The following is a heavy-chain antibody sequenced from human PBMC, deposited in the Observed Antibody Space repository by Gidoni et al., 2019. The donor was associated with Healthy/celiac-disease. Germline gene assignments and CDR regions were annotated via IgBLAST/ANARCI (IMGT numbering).Heavy chain of an antibody. V-gene: IGHV3-64D*06. CDR3: VKAPLYSSSSN. D-gene: IGHD6-6*01. CDR1: GSTFSSYA. CDR2: ISSNGGST. J-gene: IGHJ4*02. Sequence: EVQLVQSGGGLVQPGGSLTLPSSASGSTFSSYAMHWVRQAPGKGLEYVSAISSNGGSTYYADSVKGRFTISRDNSKNTLYLQMSSLRAEDTAVYYCVKAPLYSSSSNWGQGTLVTVSS.